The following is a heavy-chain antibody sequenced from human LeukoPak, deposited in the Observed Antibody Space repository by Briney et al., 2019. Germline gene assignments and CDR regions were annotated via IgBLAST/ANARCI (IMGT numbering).Heavy chain of an antibody. D-gene: IGHD4-17*01. V-gene: IGHV4-59*12. CDR2: IYHSGST. CDR3: ARDYPDYGDHFFDY. Sequence: PSETLSLTCTVSGGSISTYYWSWIRQPPGKGLEWIGYIYHSGSTKYNPSLKSRVTISVDTSKNQFSLKLSSVTAADTAVYYCARDYPDYGDHFFDYWGQGTLVTVSS. CDR1: GGSISTYY. J-gene: IGHJ4*02.